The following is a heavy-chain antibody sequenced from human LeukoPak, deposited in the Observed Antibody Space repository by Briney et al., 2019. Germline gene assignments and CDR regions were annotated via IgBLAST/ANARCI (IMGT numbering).Heavy chain of an antibody. CDR3: AKAGAYSSSLFYYYYYMDV. Sequence: GGSLRLSCAASGFTFSSYAMSWVRRAPGKGLEWVSAISGSGGSTYYADSVKGRFTISRDNSKNTLYLQMNSLRAEDTAVYYCAKAGAYSSSLFYYYYYMDVWGKGTTVTVSS. CDR1: GFTFSSYA. J-gene: IGHJ6*03. CDR2: ISGSGGST. V-gene: IGHV3-23*01. D-gene: IGHD6-13*01.